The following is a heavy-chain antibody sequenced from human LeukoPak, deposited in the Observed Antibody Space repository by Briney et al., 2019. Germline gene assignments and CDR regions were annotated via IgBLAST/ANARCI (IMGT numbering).Heavy chain of an antibody. CDR3: ALLQTTYYYYVDV. D-gene: IGHD1-7*01. CDR2: IYTSGST. J-gene: IGHJ6*03. CDR1: GGSISSSSYY. V-gene: IGHV4-61*02. Sequence: SETLSLTCTVSGGSISSSSYYWSWIRQPAGKGLEWIGRIYTSGSTNYNPSLKSRVTISVDTSKNQFSLKLSSVTAADTAVYYCALLQTTYYYYVDVWGKGTTVTVSS.